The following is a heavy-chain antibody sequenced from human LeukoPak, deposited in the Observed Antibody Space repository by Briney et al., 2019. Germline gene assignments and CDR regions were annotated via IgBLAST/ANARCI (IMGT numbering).Heavy chain of an antibody. Sequence: PARSLPLTCPVTGFIFSNYAMRWLRQAPAKGLDWVSGSSTSGDTTHYAVSVRVRFTISRDNANNTLHLQMHSLRAEDTALYYCAKTFRINSYEIYDYWGQGTLVTVSS. CDR1: GFIFSNYA. V-gene: IGHV3-23*01. D-gene: IGHD3-16*01. CDR3: AKTFRINSYEIYDY. CDR2: SSTSGDTT. J-gene: IGHJ4*02.